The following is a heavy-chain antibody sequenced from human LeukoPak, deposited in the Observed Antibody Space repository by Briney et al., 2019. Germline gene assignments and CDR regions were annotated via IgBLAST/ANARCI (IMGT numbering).Heavy chain of an antibody. CDR3: VRHLGYCSSTSRSTPDY. D-gene: IGHD2-2*01. CDR1: GVSVSNHY. Sequence: PSETLSLTCTVSGVSVSNHYWSWIRQPPGKGLEWIGYSYYSGSTNYNPSLKSRVTISVDTSKNQVSLKLSSVTAADTAVYYCVRHLGYCSSTSRSTPDYWGQGALVAVSS. CDR2: SYYSGST. V-gene: IGHV4-59*02. J-gene: IGHJ4*02.